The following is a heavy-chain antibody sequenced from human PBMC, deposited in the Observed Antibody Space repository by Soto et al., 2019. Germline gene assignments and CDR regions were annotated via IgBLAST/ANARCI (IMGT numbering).Heavy chain of an antibody. V-gene: IGHV3-23*01. D-gene: IGHD6-19*01. CDR3: AKGLGSGWDGFDI. Sequence: EVQLLESGGGLVQPGGSLRLSCAASAFTFSSYTMSWVRQAPGKGLEWVSAISGSGGSTYYADSVKGRFTISGDNSKNTLYLQMNSLRDEDTAVYYCAKGLGSGWDGFDIWGQGTMVTVSS. J-gene: IGHJ3*02. CDR2: ISGSGGST. CDR1: AFTFSSYT.